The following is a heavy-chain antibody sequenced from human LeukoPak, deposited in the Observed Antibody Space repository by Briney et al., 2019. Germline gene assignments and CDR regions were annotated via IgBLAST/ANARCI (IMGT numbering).Heavy chain of an antibody. D-gene: IGHD2-15*01. V-gene: IGHV4-4*02. CDR1: GASVSSGNW. CDR3: ARAQRGCSANSCYLDP. J-gene: IGHJ5*02. Sequence: SETLSLTCAVSGASVSSGNWWNWARQSPGKGLEWIAEILYTGDTNYNPSLRSRVTLSIDNSNNEASLKLASVTAADSAVYYCARAQRGCSANSCYLDPWGPGILVTVSS. CDR2: ILYTGDT.